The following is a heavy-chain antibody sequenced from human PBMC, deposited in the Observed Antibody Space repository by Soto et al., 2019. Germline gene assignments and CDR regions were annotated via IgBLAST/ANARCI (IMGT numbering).Heavy chain of an antibody. Sequence: GSVKDSFEGSGYTFIHYFLHWVGPAPGKGLEWIGWINPNCGGTKKAPMCMGGVTMTSTTSINTDYLELSRVRSGDSAVYYCARDPATGKPHGFDYWGQGTLVTVSS. V-gene: IGHV1-2*02. D-gene: IGHD1-1*01. CDR1: GYTFIHYF. J-gene: IGHJ4*02. CDR2: INPNCGGT. CDR3: ARDPATGKPHGFDY.